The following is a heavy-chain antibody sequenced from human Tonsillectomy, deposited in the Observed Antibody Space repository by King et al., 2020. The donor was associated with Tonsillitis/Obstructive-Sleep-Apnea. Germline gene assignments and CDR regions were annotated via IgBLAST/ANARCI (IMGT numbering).Heavy chain of an antibody. D-gene: IGHD3-10*01. CDR2: ISAYNGNT. CDR1: GYTFTSVG. J-gene: IGHJ3*02. CDR3: ARDRGLNGEDAFDI. Sequence: QRVQSGAEVKKPGASVKVSCKSSGYTFTSVGITWVRPAPGQGLEWMGWISAYNGNTNYARKLQGRATMTTDTYTRKAYMELRSLGSDDTAVYYCARDRGLNGEDAFDIWGQGTMVTVSS. V-gene: IGHV1-18*01.